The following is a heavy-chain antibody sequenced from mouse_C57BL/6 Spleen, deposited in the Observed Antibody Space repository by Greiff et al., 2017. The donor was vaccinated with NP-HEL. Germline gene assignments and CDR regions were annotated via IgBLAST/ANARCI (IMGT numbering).Heavy chain of an antibody. D-gene: IGHD2-3*01. CDR3: ARPLYDGYYGFAY. Sequence: EVQLVESGGGLVKPGGSLKLSCAASGFTFSDYGMHWVRQAPEKGLEWVAYISSGSSTTYYADTVKGRFTLSRDNANNTLFLQMTSLRSEDTAMYYCARPLYDGYYGFAYWGQGTLVTVSA. CDR1: GFTFSDYG. CDR2: ISSGSSTT. J-gene: IGHJ3*01. V-gene: IGHV5-17*01.